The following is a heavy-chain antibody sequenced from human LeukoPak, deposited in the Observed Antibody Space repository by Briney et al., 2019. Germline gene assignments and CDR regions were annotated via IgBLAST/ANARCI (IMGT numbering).Heavy chain of an antibody. CDR3: EKISWDSGGDREKF. V-gene: IGHV3-23*01. CDR1: EITLSSYG. D-gene: IGHD2-21*02. J-gene: IGHJ4*02. CDR2: ISFSAGTT. Sequence: GGSLRLSCAASEITLSSYGMSWVRQAPGKGLEWLSAISFSAGTTYYADSVRGRFIISRDNSKNTLYLQLSSLRAEDTAVYYCEKISWDSGGDREKFWGQGTLVTVSS.